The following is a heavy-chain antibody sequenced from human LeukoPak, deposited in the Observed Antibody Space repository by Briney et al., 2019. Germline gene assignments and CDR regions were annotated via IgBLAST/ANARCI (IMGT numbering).Heavy chain of an antibody. Sequence: SETLSLTCTVSGGSISSSSYYWGWIRQPPGKGLEWIGSIYYSGSTYYNPSLKSRVTISVDTSKNQFSLKLSSVTAADTAVYYCATLAPVGYSYGSWGQGTLVTVSS. V-gene: IGHV4-39*01. CDR1: GGSISSSSYY. J-gene: IGHJ5*02. D-gene: IGHD5-18*01. CDR2: IYYSGST. CDR3: ATLAPVGYSYGS.